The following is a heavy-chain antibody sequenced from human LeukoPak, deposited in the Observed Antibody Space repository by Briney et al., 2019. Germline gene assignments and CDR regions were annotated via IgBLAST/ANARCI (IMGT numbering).Heavy chain of an antibody. V-gene: IGHV4-59*12. D-gene: IGHD4-17*01. CDR1: GDSISNYY. CDR2: IYYSGST. J-gene: IGHJ6*03. Sequence: SETLSLTCTVSGDSISNYYWSWIRQPPGKGLEWIGNIYYSGSTNYNPSLKSRVTISVDTSKNRFSLKLSSVTAADTAVYYCARVDGEYGDYDYYYYMDVWGKGTTVTISS. CDR3: ARVDGEYGDYDYYYYMDV.